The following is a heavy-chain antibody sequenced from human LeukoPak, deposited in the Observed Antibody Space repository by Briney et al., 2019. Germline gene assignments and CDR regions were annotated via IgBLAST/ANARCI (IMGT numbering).Heavy chain of an antibody. V-gene: IGHV1-46*03. J-gene: IGHJ4*02. D-gene: IGHD2-2*01. CDR3: ARDQHYATDY. Sequence: ASLKVSCKASGYMFTSYNMQWVRQAPGQGLEWMGMVSSSGANTKYAQKFRGRVTMTSDTSTSTVYMELSSLVSDDTAVYYCARDQHYATDYWGQGTLVTVCS. CDR1: GYMFTSYN. CDR2: VSSSGANT.